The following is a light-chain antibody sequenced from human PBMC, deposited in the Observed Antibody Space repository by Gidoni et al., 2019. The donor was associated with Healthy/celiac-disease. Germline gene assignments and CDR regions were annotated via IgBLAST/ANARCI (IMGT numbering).Light chain of an antibody. J-gene: IGKJ4*01. CDR1: QAISNY. Sequence: DIQMTQTPSSLSASVGDRVTITCQASQAISNYLNWYQQKPGKAPKLLIYGASYLETGVPSRFSGRGSGTDFIVIISNLQPEDIATYYCQQYDDLPSFGGGTKVEIK. CDR2: GAS. CDR3: QQYDDLPS. V-gene: IGKV1-33*01.